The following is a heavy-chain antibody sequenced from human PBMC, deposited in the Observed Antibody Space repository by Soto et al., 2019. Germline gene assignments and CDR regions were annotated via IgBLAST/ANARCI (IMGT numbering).Heavy chain of an antibody. CDR1: GFTFSSYA. CDR3: AREVGSYSFFYYYYGMDV. V-gene: IGHV3-30-3*01. CDR2: IPYDGSNK. Sequence: GGSLRLSCAASGFTFSSYAMYWVRQAPGKGLEWVAVIPYDGSNKYYADSVKGRFTISRDNSKNTLYLQMNSLRAEDTAVYYCAREVGSYSFFYYYYGMDVWGQGTTVTVSS. J-gene: IGHJ6*02. D-gene: IGHD1-26*01.